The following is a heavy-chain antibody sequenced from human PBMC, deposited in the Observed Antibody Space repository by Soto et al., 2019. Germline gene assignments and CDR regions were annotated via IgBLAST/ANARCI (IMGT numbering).Heavy chain of an antibody. D-gene: IGHD4-17*01. CDR1: GGSISSSSYY. CDR3: ARQTTAKSIYYYYYGMDV. CDR2: IYYSGST. V-gene: IGHV4-39*01. J-gene: IGHJ6*02. Sequence: PSETLSLTCTVSGGSISSSSYYWGWIRQPPGKGLEWIGSIYYSGSTYYNPSLKSRVTISVDTSKNQFSLKLSSVTAADTAVYYCARQTTAKSIYYYYYGMDVWGQGTTVTVSS.